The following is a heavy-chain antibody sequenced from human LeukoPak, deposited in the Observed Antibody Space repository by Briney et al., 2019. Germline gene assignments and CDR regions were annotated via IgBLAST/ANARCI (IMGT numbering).Heavy chain of an antibody. Sequence: GGSLRLSCAASGFTFSDYYMSWIRQAPGKGLEWVANIKQDGSEMYYVDSVKGRFTISRDNAKSSLYLQMKSLRVDDTALYYCAREVSDDYGAPFFDYWGQGTLVTVSS. CDR2: IKQDGSEM. J-gene: IGHJ4*02. D-gene: IGHD4-17*01. CDR3: AREVSDDYGAPFFDY. V-gene: IGHV3-7*01. CDR1: GFTFSDYY.